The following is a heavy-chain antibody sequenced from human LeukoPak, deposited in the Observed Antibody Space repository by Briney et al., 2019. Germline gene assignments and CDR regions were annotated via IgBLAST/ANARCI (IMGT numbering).Heavy chain of an antibody. Sequence: GGSLRLSCAASGFTVSNNYMSWVRQAPGKGLEWVSIIHSGGTTNYVDSVKGRFTISRDNGKNSLYLQMNSLRAEDTSVYYCARDVGYRSWFDPWGQGTLVIVSS. CDR2: IHSGGTT. J-gene: IGHJ5*02. CDR3: ARDVGYRSWFDP. CDR1: GFTVSNNY. D-gene: IGHD5-18*01. V-gene: IGHV3-53*01.